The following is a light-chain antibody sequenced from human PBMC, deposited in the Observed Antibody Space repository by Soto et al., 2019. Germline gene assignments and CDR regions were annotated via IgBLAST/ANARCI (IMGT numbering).Light chain of an antibody. CDR2: GAS. CDR1: QSSSIN. Sequence: EIVMTQSPATLSLSPGERATLSCRASQSSSINLAWYQQKPGQAPRLLIYGASTRATGVPARFSGSGSGTEFTLTISSLQSEDFAVYYCQQYNNWTPYTFGQGTKLDI. V-gene: IGKV3-15*01. J-gene: IGKJ2*01. CDR3: QQYNNWTPYT.